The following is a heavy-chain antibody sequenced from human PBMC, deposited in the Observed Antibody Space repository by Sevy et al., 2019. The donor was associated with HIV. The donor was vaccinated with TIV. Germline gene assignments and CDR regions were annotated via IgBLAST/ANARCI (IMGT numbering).Heavy chain of an antibody. V-gene: IGHV3-23*01. J-gene: IGHJ4*02. Sequence: GGSLRLSCAASGFTFSSYAMSWVRQAPGKGLEWVSAISGSGGSTYYADSVKGRFTISRDNSKNTLYLQMNSLRAEDTAVYYCAKSVLLWFGEFSDFDYWGQRTMVTVSS. CDR3: AKSVLLWFGEFSDFDY. CDR2: ISGSGGST. CDR1: GFTFSSYA. D-gene: IGHD3-10*01.